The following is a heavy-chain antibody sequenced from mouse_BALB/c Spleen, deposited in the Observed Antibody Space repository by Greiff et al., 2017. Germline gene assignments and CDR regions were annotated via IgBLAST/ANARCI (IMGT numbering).Heavy chain of an antibody. CDR3: AREGITTVVAYYAMDY. V-gene: IGHV5-6*01. J-gene: IGHJ4*01. CDR2: ISSGGSYT. Sequence: EVKLVESGGDLVKPGGSLKLSCAASGFTFSSYGMSWVRQTPAKRLEWVATISSGGSYTYYPDSVKGRFTISRDNAKNTLYLQMSSLKSEDTAMYYCAREGITTVVAYYAMDYWGQGTSVTVSS. D-gene: IGHD1-1*01. CDR1: GFTFSSYG.